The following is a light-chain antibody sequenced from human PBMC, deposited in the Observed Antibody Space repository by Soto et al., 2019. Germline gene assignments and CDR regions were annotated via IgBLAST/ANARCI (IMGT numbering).Light chain of an antibody. J-gene: IGKJ4*01. CDR2: AAS. V-gene: IGKV1-39*01. Sequence: DLQMPQSPSSLSAFVGDRVPITCRASDPITKYLNWYPQRPGKAPKLLIYAASYLQSGVPLRFRGSGFGTHFTLTVNNLQPADFATYYCQQSHRLPRVFGGGTKVEIK. CDR3: QQSHRLPRV. CDR1: DPITKY.